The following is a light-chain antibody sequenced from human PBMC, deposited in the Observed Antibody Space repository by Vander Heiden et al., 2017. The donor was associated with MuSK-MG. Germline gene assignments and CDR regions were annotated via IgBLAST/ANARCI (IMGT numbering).Light chain of an antibody. V-gene: IGKV4-1*01. Sequence: DIVMTQAPDSLAVCLGERATIDCNSSQNVLYSSNNKNYLAWYQKKVGQPPKLLIYWASTRESGVPDRFSGSGSGTDFTLTISSLQAEDVAVYYCQQYYSSPRTFGQGTKLEIK. J-gene: IGKJ2*01. CDR3: QQYYSSPRT. CDR2: WAS. CDR1: QNVLYSSNNKNY.